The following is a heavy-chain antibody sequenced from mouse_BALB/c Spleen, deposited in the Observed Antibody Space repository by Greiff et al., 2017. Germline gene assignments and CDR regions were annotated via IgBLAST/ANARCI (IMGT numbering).Heavy chain of an antibody. CDR2: ISSGGSYT. V-gene: IGHV5-6*01. D-gene: IGHD2-14*01. Sequence: EVKLQESGGDLVKPGGSLKLSCAASGFTFSSYGMSWVRQTPDKRLEWVATISSGGSYTYYPDSVKGRFTISRDNAKNTLYLQMSSLKSEDTAMYYCAREGVRRFAYWGQGTTLTVSS. CDR1: GFTFSSYG. CDR3: AREGVRRFAY. J-gene: IGHJ2*01.